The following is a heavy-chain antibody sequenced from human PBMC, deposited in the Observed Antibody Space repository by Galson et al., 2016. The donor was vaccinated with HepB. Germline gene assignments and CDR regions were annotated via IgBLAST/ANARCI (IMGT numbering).Heavy chain of an antibody. CDR2: ISSSSSYI. CDR3: ASRHSGWYYFDY. J-gene: IGHJ4*02. CDR1: AFTFSSYS. V-gene: IGHV3-21*01. D-gene: IGHD6-19*01. Sequence: SLRLSCAASAFTFSSYSMNWVRQAPGKGLEWVSSISSSSSYIYYADSVKGRLAISRDNAKNSLYLQMNSLRAEDTAVYYCASRHSGWYYFDYWGQGTLVTVSS.